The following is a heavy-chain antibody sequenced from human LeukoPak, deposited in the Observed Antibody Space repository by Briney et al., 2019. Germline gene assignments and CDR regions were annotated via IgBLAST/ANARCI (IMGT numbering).Heavy chain of an antibody. CDR3: ARDEAGYYDAFDI. CDR2: IYRTGDT. V-gene: IGHV4-30-2*01. J-gene: IGHJ3*02. D-gene: IGHD1-26*01. CDR1: GGSISSSDYS. Sequence: SETLSLTCAVSGGSISSSDYSWSWIRQPPGKGLEWIGYIYRTGDTSYNPSLRSRVTISVDRSKNQFSLRLRSVTAADTAMYYCARDEAGYYDAFDIWGQGTMVTTSS.